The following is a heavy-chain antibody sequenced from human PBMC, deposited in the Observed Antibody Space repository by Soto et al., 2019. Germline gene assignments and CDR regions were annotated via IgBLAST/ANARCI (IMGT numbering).Heavy chain of an antibody. Sequence: SVKVSCKASGGTFSSYAISWLRQAPGQGLEWMGGIIPIFGTANYAQKFQGRVTITADESTSTAYMELSSLRSEDTAVYYCARSYSGSHPVFDHWGQGTLVTVPS. CDR3: ARSYSGSHPVFDH. J-gene: IGHJ4*02. V-gene: IGHV1-69*13. D-gene: IGHD1-26*01. CDR1: GGTFSSYA. CDR2: IIPIFGTA.